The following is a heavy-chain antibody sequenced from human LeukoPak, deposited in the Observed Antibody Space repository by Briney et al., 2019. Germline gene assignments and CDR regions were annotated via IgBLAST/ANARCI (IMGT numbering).Heavy chain of an antibody. D-gene: IGHD6-19*01. J-gene: IGHJ4*02. CDR1: GGSINSHY. CDR2: IYYKGNT. V-gene: IGHV4-59*08. Sequence: SETLSLTCTVSGGSINSHYWSWIRQPPGKGLEWIGDIYYKGNTNYNPSLKSRVTISVDTSKNHLSLKLTSVLAADTAIYYCVRRDNTGWNYFDYWGQGILVTASS. CDR3: VRRDNTGWNYFDY.